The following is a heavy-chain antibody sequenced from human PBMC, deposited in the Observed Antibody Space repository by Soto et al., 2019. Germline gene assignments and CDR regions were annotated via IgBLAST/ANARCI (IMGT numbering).Heavy chain of an antibody. CDR1: GGIFHGYG. CDR3: ARDGIGGTVFRGYLDY. V-gene: IGHV3-33*01. CDR2: IRFDGSNE. D-gene: IGHD1-7*01. J-gene: IGHJ4*02. Sequence: QEQLVESGGGVVQPGTPLRLSCAVPGGIFHGYGMHWVRQAPGKGLEWVAIIRFDGSNEEYADSVKGRFTISRDNSKNTLYLEMNTLGAEDTAVYYCARDGIGGTVFRGYLDYWGRGTVVTVSS.